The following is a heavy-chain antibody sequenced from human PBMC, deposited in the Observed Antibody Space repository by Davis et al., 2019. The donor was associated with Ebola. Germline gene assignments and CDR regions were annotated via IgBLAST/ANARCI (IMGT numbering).Heavy chain of an antibody. CDR2: IYHSGST. CDR1: GYSISSGYY. D-gene: IGHD5-18*01. CDR3: YSYGDFDY. Sequence: MPSETLSLTCTVSGYSISSGYYWGWIRQPPGKGLEWIGSIYHSGSTYYNPSLKSRVTISVDTSKNQFSLKLSSVTAADTAVYYCYSYGDFDYWGQGTLVTVSS. J-gene: IGHJ4*02. V-gene: IGHV4-38-2*02.